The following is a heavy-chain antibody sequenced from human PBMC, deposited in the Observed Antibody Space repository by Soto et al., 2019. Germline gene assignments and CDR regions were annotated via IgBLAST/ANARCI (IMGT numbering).Heavy chain of an antibody. D-gene: IGHD5-18*01. CDR2: IKQDGSEK. CDR3: ARAQSYGNI. J-gene: IGHJ3*02. CDR1: GMTFSSYW. Sequence: EVQLVEYGGCLVQPGGSLRLSCAASGMTFSSYWMSWVRQAPGKGLEWVANIKQDGSEKFYVASVKGRFTISRDNAKNPLYLLMNSLRAEDTAVYYCARAQSYGNIWGEGTMVTVSS. V-gene: IGHV3-7*04.